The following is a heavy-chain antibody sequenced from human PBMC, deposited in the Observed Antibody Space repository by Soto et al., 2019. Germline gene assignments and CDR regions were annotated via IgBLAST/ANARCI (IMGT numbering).Heavy chain of an antibody. CDR3: ARGSGIVALPGELEDVKYDY. Sequence: QVQLQQWGAGLVKPSETLSLSCAVYGQSFSGHSWAWIRQPPGKGLEWIGEINESGSTYYNPSLKSRVTSSTDTSKNQFSLKLSSVSAAYTAAYFCARGSGIVALPGELEDVKYDYWGQGPLVNVSS. V-gene: IGHV4-34*01. J-gene: IGHJ4*02. CDR2: INESGST. CDR1: GQSFSGHS. D-gene: IGHD1-1*01.